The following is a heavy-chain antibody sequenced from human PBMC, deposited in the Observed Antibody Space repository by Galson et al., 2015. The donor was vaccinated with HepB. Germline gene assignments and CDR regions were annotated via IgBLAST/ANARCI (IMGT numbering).Heavy chain of an antibody. Sequence: SLRLSCAASGFTFSSYGMHWVRQAPGKGLEWVAVIWYDGSNKYYADSVKGRFTISRDNSKNTLYLQMNSLRAEDTAVYYCAATIVATSENYYYCDGIDVWGQGTTVTVSS. CDR3: AATIVATSENYYYCDGIDV. CDR1: GFTFSSYG. D-gene: IGHD5-12*01. CDR2: IWYDGSNK. J-gene: IGHJ6*02. V-gene: IGHV3-33*01.